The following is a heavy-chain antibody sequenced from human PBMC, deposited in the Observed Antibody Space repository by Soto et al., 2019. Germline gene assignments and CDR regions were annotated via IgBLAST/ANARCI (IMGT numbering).Heavy chain of an antibody. V-gene: IGHV3-30-3*01. Sequence: QVQLVESGGGVVQPGRSLRLSCAASGFTFSSYAMHWVRQAPGKGLEWVAVISYDGSNKYYADSVKGRFTISRDNSRKTLYLQMNSLRAEDTAVFYCARGSSRSSGWGYSYGSPSSGYDLDVWGQGTTITVSS. CDR2: ISYDGSNK. D-gene: IGHD5-18*01. J-gene: IGHJ6*02. CDR3: ARGSSRSSGWGYSYGSPSSGYDLDV. CDR1: GFTFSSYA.